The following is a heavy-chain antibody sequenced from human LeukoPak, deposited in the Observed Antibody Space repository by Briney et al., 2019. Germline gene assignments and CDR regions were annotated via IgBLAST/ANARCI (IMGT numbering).Heavy chain of an antibody. V-gene: IGHV1-69*06. J-gene: IGHJ4*02. CDR3: ARSPMVRGVITPNFDY. CDR1: GGTFSSYA. D-gene: IGHD3-10*01. CDR2: IIPIFGTA. Sequence: SVKVSCKASGGTFSSYAISWVRQAPGQGLEWMGGIIPIFGTANYARKFQGRVTITADKSTSTAYMELSSLRSEDTAVYYCARSPMVRGVITPNFDYWGQGTLVTVSS.